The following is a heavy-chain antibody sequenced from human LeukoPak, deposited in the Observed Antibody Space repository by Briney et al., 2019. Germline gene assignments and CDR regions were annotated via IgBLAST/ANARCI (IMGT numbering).Heavy chain of an antibody. V-gene: IGHV3-23*01. CDR2: ISGSGGST. J-gene: IGHJ3*02. CDR1: GFTFSSCA. CDR3: AKDRPTIFGVVQDAFDI. Sequence: GGSLRLSCAASGFTFSSCAMSWVRQAPGKGLEWVSAISGSGGSTYYADSVKGRFTISRDNSKNTLYLQMNSLRAEDTAVYYCAKDRPTIFGVVQDAFDIWGQGTMVTVSS. D-gene: IGHD3-3*01.